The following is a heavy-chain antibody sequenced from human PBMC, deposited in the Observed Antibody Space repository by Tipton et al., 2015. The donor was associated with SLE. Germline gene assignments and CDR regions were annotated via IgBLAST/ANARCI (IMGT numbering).Heavy chain of an antibody. D-gene: IGHD3-16*01. CDR1: GGSISNYY. CDR3: ARHMITGGEFDY. V-gene: IGHV4-59*08. J-gene: IGHJ4*02. Sequence: TLSLTCSVSGGSISNYYWSWIRQPPGKGLEWIGYINYSGSTNYNPSLKSRVTISVDTSKNQFSLKLSSVTAADTAVYYCARHMITGGEFDYWGQGTLVTVSS. CDR2: INYSGST.